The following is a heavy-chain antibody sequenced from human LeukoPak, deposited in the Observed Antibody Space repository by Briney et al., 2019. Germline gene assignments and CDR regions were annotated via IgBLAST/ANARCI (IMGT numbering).Heavy chain of an antibody. V-gene: IGHV3-30*04. Sequence: GRSLRLSCAASGFTFSSYAMHWVRQAPGKGLEWVAVISYDGSNKYYADSVRGRFTISRDNSKNTLYLQMNSLRAEDTAVYYCARISYRGLDYWGQGTLVTVSS. J-gene: IGHJ4*02. D-gene: IGHD3-16*02. CDR2: ISYDGSNK. CDR1: GFTFSSYA. CDR3: ARISYRGLDY.